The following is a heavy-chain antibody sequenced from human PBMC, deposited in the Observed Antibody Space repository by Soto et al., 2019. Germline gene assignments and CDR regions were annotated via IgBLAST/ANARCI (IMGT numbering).Heavy chain of an antibody. CDR2: IIPIFGTA. V-gene: IGHV1-69*13. CDR3: ARVRTEDSSSSSTRDYYFDY. D-gene: IGHD6-6*01. J-gene: IGHJ4*02. Sequence: GASVKVSCKASGGTFSSYAISWVRQAPGQGLEWMGGIIPIFGTANYAQKFQGRVTITADESTSTAYMELSSLRSEDTAVYYCARVRTEDSSSSSTRDYYFDYWGQGTLVTVSS. CDR1: GGTFSSYA.